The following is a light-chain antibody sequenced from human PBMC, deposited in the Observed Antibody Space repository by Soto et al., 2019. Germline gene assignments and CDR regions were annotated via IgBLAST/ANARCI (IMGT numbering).Light chain of an antibody. J-gene: IGKJ1*01. Sequence: DTQMTQSPSTLSASVGDRVTITCRASQSIGSWLAWYQQKPGKAPKLLIYKTSILENGVPSRFSGSTSGTEFTLTISSLQPDDFATYYCQQYHTYRTFGQGTKVDI. V-gene: IGKV1-5*03. CDR3: QQYHTYRT. CDR2: KTS. CDR1: QSIGSW.